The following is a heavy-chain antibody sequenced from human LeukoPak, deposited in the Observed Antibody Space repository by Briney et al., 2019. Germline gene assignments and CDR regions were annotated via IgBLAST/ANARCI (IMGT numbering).Heavy chain of an antibody. V-gene: IGHV3-23*01. Sequence: GGSLRLSCVASGFTLSSYAINWVRQAPGKGLEWVSGITGSGGRTYNADSVKGRFTISRDNSKSTLYLQMNTLRAEDTAVYYCAKDVSGYFDLWGRGTLVTVSS. CDR1: GFTLSSYA. CDR3: AKDVSGYFDL. CDR2: ITGSGGRT. J-gene: IGHJ2*01.